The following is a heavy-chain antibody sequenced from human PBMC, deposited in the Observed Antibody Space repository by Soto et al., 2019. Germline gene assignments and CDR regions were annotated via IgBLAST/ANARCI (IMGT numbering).Heavy chain of an antibody. CDR3: AREIVVARGASYFDY. Sequence: PGGSLRLSCGGSGFTFSSNWMTWVRQAPGKGLEWVGNIRQDGSEKNYVDSVKGRFTISRDNAKNSLYLQMNSLRAEDTAVYYCAREIVVARGASYFDYWGPGTLVTVSS. J-gene: IGHJ4*02. D-gene: IGHD2-2*01. CDR1: GFTFSSNW. V-gene: IGHV3-7*04. CDR2: IRQDGSEK.